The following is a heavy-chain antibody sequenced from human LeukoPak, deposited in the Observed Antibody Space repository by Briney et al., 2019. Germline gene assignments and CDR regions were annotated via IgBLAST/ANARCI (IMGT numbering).Heavy chain of an antibody. CDR3: AKDRGAGYYMDV. J-gene: IGHJ6*03. D-gene: IGHD6-19*01. CDR2: IWYDGSNK. Sequence: GGSLRLSCAASGFTFSNYGMHWVRQAPGKGLEWVAVIWYDGSNKYYADSVKGRFTISRDNSKNTLYLQMNSLRAEDTAVYYCAKDRGAGYYMDVWGKGTTVTVSS. V-gene: IGHV3-33*06. CDR1: GFTFSNYG.